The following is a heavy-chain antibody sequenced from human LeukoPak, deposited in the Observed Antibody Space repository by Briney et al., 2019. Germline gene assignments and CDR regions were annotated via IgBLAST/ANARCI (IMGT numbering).Heavy chain of an antibody. D-gene: IGHD3-22*01. CDR1: GFTFSSCS. V-gene: IGHV3-21*01. CDR3: ARRAGGYDAFDI. Sequence: GGSLRLSCAASGFTFSSCSMNWVRQAPGKGLEWVSSISSSSSYIYYADSVKGRFTISRDNAKNSLYLQMNSLRAEDTAVYYCARRAGGYDAFDIWGQGTMVTVSS. J-gene: IGHJ3*02. CDR2: ISSSSSYI.